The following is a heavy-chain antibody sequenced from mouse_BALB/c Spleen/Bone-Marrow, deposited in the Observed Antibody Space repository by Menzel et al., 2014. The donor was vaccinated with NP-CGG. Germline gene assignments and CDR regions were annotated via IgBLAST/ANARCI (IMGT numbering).Heavy chain of an antibody. J-gene: IGHJ4*01. V-gene: IGHV5-12*01. CDR1: GFTFSDYY. Sequence: DVKLVESGGGLVQPGGSLKLSCAASGFTFSDYYMYWVRQTPEKRLEWVAYISNGGGNTNYPDTVKGRFTISRDNAKKTLYLQMNHLKSEDTAIYYCTRQMVPTRGMDFWGQGTSVTVSS. CDR2: ISNGGGNT. D-gene: IGHD2-3*01. CDR3: TRQMVPTRGMDF.